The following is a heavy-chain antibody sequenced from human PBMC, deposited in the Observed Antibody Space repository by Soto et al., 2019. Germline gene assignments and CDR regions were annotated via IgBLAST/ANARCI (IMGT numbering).Heavy chain of an antibody. Sequence: ASVKVSCKASGYTFTSYAISWVRQAPGQGLEWMGWISAYNGNTNYAQNLQGRVTMTTDTSTSTAYMELRSLRSDDTAVYYCAVRFGEVLPFDYWGQGTLVTVSS. V-gene: IGHV1-18*04. CDR1: GYTFTSYA. CDR3: AVRFGEVLPFDY. CDR2: ISAYNGNT. D-gene: IGHD3-10*01. J-gene: IGHJ4*02.